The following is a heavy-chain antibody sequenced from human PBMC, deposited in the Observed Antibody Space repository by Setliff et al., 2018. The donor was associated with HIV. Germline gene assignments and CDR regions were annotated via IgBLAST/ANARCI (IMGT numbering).Heavy chain of an antibody. D-gene: IGHD3-10*01. CDR2: MNSTSGVS. Sequence: ASVKVSCKASAPFTNVDIHWLRRATGQGLEWMGWMNSTSGVSGYGQKFQGRVTMTRDTSISTAYMELSSLTSEDTAVCYCARGKGVGGVIITGGLDVRGKGTTVTVSS. CDR1: APFTNVD. V-gene: IGHV1-8*01. CDR3: ARGKGVGGVIITGGLDV. J-gene: IGHJ6*04.